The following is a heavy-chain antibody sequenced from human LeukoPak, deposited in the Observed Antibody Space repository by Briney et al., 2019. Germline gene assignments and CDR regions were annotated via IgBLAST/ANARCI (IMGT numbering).Heavy chain of an antibody. CDR3: AGYCSSTSCYVGYMEV. J-gene: IGHJ6*03. CDR2: IYHSGST. D-gene: IGHD2-2*01. V-gene: IGHV4-30-2*05. Sequence: PSETLSLTCTVSGGSISSGGYYRSWIRQPPGKGLEWIGYIYHSGSTYYNPSLKSRVTISVDTSKNQFSLKLSSVTAADTAVYYCAGYCSSTSCYVGYMEVWGKGTTVTVSS. CDR1: GGSISSGGYY.